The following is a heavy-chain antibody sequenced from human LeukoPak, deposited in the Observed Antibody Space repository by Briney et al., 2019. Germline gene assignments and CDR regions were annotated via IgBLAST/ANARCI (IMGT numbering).Heavy chain of an antibody. J-gene: IGHJ4*02. CDR2: FDPEDGET. D-gene: IGHD5-18*01. CDR1: GYTLTELS. V-gene: IGHV1-24*01. CDR3: ATAPWDGYGRFDY. Sequence: VASVKVSCKVSGYTLTELSMHWVRQAPGKGLEWMGGFDPEDGETIYAQKFQGRVTMTEDTSTDTAYMELSSLRSEDTAVYYCATAPWDGYGRFDYWGQGTLVTVSS.